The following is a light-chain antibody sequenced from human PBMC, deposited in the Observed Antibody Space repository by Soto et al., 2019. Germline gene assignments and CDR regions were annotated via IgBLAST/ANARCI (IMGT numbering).Light chain of an antibody. V-gene: IGKV3-20*01. CDR3: QQNGALPPT. CDR1: ESVISNF. Sequence: EVVLTQSPGTLSLSPGESATLSCRASESVISNFLAWYQQKPAQAPRLLIYDTSNRATGIPDRFSGSGSGTDFTLTISRLEPEDSAVYHCQQNGALPPTFGQGTKVEIK. CDR2: DTS. J-gene: IGKJ1*01.